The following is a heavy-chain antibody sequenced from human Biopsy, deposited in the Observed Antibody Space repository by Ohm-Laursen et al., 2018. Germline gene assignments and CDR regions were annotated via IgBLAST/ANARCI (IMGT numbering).Heavy chain of an antibody. CDR3: ARGPSGVATIG. J-gene: IGHJ4*01. D-gene: IGHD5-24*01. CDR1: GFIVFNKY. V-gene: IGHV3-66*01. CDR2: IYSGGDT. Sequence: SLRLACTASGFIVFNKYMLWVRQAPGKGLEWVSLIYSGGDTRYAVSVKGRFTIYSDSSKNTLYLQLKSLRAEDTVVYYCARGPSGVATIGRGQGTLVTVSS.